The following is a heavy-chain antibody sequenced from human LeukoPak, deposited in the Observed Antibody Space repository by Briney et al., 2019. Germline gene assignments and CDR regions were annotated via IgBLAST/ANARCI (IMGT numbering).Heavy chain of an antibody. CDR2: IYYSGGT. J-gene: IGHJ4*02. D-gene: IGHD2-8*02. CDR1: GGSISGSGYY. Sequence: SETLSLTCTVSGGSISGSGYYWSWMRHHPGKGLEWIGYIYYSGGTYYNPTLRSRVTISVDTSKNQFSLNLSAVTAADTAVYYCATTYCTGGACSRRYFDNWGQGTLVTVSP. V-gene: IGHV4-31*03. CDR3: ATTYCTGGACSRRYFDN.